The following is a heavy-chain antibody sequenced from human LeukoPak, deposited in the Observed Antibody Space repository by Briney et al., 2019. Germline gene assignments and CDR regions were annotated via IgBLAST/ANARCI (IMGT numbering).Heavy chain of an antibody. D-gene: IGHD5-18*01. V-gene: IGHV5-51*01. CDR3: ARHNGYSYGYVYYYYYYMDV. Sequence: GESLKISCKGSGYSFTSYWIGWVRQMPGKGLEWMGIIYPGDSDTRYSPSFQGQVTISADKSISTAYLQWSSLKASDTAMYYCARHNGYSYGYVYYYYYYMDVWGKGTTVTVSS. CDR1: GYSFTSYW. J-gene: IGHJ6*03. CDR2: IYPGDSDT.